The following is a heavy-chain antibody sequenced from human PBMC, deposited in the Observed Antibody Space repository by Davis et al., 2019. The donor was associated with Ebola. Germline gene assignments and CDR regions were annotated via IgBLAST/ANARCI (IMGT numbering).Heavy chain of an antibody. CDR1: GYTFTSYA. J-gene: IGHJ5*02. Sequence: AASVKVSCKASGYTFTSYAMHWVRQAPGQRLEWMGWINGGNGDTKYSQKFRDRVTITRDTSASTSYMELSSLRAEDTAVYYCARELFSSSWSLGNWFDPWGQGTLVTVSS. CDR3: ARELFSSSWSLGNWFDP. D-gene: IGHD6-13*01. CDR2: INGGNGDT. V-gene: IGHV1-3*01.